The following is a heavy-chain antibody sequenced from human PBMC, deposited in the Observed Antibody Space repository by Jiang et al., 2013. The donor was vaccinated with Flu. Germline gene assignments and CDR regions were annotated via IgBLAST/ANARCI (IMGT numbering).Heavy chain of an antibody. CDR2: IYYSGST. CDR1: GGSISSYY. CDR3: ARHKYYYDSNSAFDI. V-gene: IGHV4-59*08. D-gene: IGHD3-22*01. Sequence: GSGLVKPSETLSLTCTVSGGSISSYYWSWIRQPPGKGLEWIGYIYYSGSTNYNPSLKSRVTISVDTSKNQFSLKLSSVTAADTAVYYCARHKYYYDSNSAFDIWGQGTMVTVSS. J-gene: IGHJ3*02.